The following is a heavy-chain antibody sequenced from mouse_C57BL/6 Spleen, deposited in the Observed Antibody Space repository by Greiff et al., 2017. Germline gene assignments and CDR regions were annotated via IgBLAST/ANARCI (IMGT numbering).Heavy chain of an antibody. V-gene: IGHV1-82*01. CDR2: IYPGDGDT. Sequence: QVQLQQSGPELVKPGASVKISCKASGYAFSSSWMNWVKQRPGKGLEWIGRIYPGDGDTNYNGKFKGKATLTADKSSSTAYMQLSSLTSEDSAVYFCARSRIYYGSSYGYWGQGTTLTVSS. CDR1: GYAFSSSW. CDR3: ARSRIYYGSSYGY. D-gene: IGHD1-1*01. J-gene: IGHJ2*01.